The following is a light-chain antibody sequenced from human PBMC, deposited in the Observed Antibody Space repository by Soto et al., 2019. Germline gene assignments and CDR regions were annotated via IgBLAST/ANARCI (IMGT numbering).Light chain of an antibody. Sequence: QSALTQPPSASGSPGQSVTISCTGTSSDVGGYNYVSWYQQHPGKAPKLMIYEVSKRPSGVPDRFSGSKSGNTASLTISGLQAEDEADYFCCSYAPSRTLLFGGGTKVTVL. CDR3: CSYAPSRTLL. CDR2: EVS. J-gene: IGLJ2*01. CDR1: SSDVGGYNY. V-gene: IGLV2-8*01.